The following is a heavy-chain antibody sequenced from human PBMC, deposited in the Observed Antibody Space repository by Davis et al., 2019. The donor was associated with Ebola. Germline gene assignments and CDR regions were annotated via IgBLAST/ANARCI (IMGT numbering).Heavy chain of an antibody. Sequence: GESLKISCAASGFTFSSYWMHWVRQAPGKGLVWVSRINSDGSTTRYADSVQGRFTISRDNAKNTLHLQMNSLRDEDTAVYFCARGVHYGMDVWGQGITVTVSS. CDR3: ARGVHYGMDV. V-gene: IGHV3-74*01. CDR2: INSDGSTT. CDR1: GFTFSSYW. J-gene: IGHJ6*02.